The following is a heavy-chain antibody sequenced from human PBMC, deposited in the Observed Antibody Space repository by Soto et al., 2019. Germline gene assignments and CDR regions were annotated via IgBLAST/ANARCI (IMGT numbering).Heavy chain of an antibody. CDR1: GGSISDSY. J-gene: IGHJ4*02. D-gene: IGHD6-19*01. CDR2: VYYTGST. CDR3: ARSVAVPGAHIDY. Sequence: PSETLSLTCSVSGGSISDSYWSWIRQSPGKGLEWLGYVYYTGSTNYSPSLRSRVSISVDTSKNEFSLRLSSVTAADTAVYFCARSVAVPGAHIDYWGQGTQVTVSS. V-gene: IGHV4-59*01.